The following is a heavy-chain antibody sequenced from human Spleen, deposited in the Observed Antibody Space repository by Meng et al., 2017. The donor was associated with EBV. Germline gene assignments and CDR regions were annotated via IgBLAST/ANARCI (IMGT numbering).Heavy chain of an antibody. J-gene: IGHJ4*02. CDR2: IYFSGST. CDR1: GDSISGGGNY. V-gene: IGHV4-30-4*01. D-gene: IGHD1-14*01. Sequence: VALQESGPGLVKPSQTLSLTCAVSGDSISGGGNYWSWIRQPPGKGLEWLGYIYFSGSTYYNPSLRSRITISLDTSDNHFSLKLTSVTAADTAVYYCAGRDHAPLYWGQGALVTVSS. CDR3: AGRDHAPLY.